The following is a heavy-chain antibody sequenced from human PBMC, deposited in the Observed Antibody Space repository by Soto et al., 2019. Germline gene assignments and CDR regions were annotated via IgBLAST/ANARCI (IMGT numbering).Heavy chain of an antibody. CDR2: IIPIFGTA. V-gene: IGHV1-69*06. Sequence: SVKVSCKASGGTFSSYAISWVRQAPGQGLEWMGGIIPIFGTANYAQKFQGRVTITADKSTSTAYMELSSLRSEDTAVYYCAREFGAALSTVWFGELKYYYYGMDVWGQGTTVTVSS. J-gene: IGHJ6*02. CDR1: GGTFSSYA. CDR3: AREFGAALSTVWFGELKYYYYGMDV. D-gene: IGHD3-10*01.